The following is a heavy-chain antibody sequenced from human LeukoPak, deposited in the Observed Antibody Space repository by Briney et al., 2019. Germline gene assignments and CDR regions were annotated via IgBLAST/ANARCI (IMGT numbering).Heavy chain of an antibody. Sequence: PSETLSLTCTVSGGSVISYYWNWIRQPAGKGLEWIGRIYTSGSTSGSTNYNPSLMSRITMSVDTSKNQFSLKLSSVTAADTAVYYCARRARRTPTDIAARGGFDYWGQGTLVTVSS. J-gene: IGHJ4*02. CDR1: GGSVISYY. CDR3: ARRARRTPTDIAARGGFDY. D-gene: IGHD6-6*01. CDR2: IYTSGSTSGST. V-gene: IGHV4-4*07.